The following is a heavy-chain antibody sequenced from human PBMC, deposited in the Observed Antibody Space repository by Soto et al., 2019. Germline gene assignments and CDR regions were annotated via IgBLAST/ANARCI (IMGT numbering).Heavy chain of an antibody. CDR3: ARVIETQLYLDY. CDR1: GCTFTSYV. V-gene: IGHV1-18*01. Sequence: GASVKVSCKASGCTFTSYVISWVRQAPGQGLEWMGWISAYNGNTNYAQKLQGRVTMTTDTSTSTAYMELRGLRSDDTAAYYCARVIETQLYLDYWGQGTLVTVS. CDR2: ISAYNGNT. J-gene: IGHJ4*02.